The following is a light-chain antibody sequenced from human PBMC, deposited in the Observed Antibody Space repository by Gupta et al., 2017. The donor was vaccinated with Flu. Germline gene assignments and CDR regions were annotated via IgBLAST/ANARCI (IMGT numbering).Light chain of an antibody. CDR3: HDYNNWHI. CDR2: GAS. V-gene: IGKV3-15*01. CDR1: QSVSSN. Sequence: EIVITQSPPTLSVPPGERATLSCRDSQSVSSNLDWYQQKPVQAPRLIIDGASNRAIGNTGRFSGGGYQREFTLTSSRRQYEDFAVYYVHDYNNWHIFAQGTKMVIK. J-gene: IGKJ2*01.